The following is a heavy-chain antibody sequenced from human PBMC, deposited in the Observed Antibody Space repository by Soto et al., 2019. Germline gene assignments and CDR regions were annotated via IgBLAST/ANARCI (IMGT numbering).Heavy chain of an antibody. CDR2: ISGGGGDT. J-gene: IGHJ6*03. CDR3: AKSYSDFWSGSHYYYYMDV. CDR1: GFTFSTCA. V-gene: IGHV3-23*01. Sequence: GGSLRLSCAASGFTFSTCAMSWVRQAPGKGLEWVAAISGGGGDTYYADSVKGRFPISSDNSKNTLYVQLKSLRAEDTAVYYCAKSYSDFWSGSHYYYYMDVWGKGTTVTVSS. D-gene: IGHD3-3*01.